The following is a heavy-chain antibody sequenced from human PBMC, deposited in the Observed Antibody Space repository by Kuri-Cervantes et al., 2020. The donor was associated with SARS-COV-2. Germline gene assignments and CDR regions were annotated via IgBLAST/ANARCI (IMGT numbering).Heavy chain of an antibody. CDR2: ISHDGRDT. D-gene: IGHD3-10*01. Sequence: GGSLRLSCVASEFNFRYYGMYWVRQAPGKGLEWVAHISHDGRDTHFRESVKGRFTVSRDNSKNTLYLQMNSLRLEDTGVCFCAKPGSVRGIIKEDHYGLDVWGQGTTVTVSS. CDR1: EFNFRYYG. J-gene: IGHJ6*02. CDR3: AKPGSVRGIIKEDHYGLDV. V-gene: IGHV3-30*06.